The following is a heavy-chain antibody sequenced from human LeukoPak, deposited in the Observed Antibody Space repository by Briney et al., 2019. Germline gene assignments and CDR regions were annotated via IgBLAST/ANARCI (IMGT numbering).Heavy chain of an antibody. CDR1: GYTFTGYY. J-gene: IGHJ4*02. Sequence: ASVKVSCKASGYTFTGYYMHWVRQAPGQGLEWMGWINPNSGGTNYAQKFQGRVTMTRDTSISTAYMELSRLRSDDTAVYYCARTSDEYSSSYFDYWGQGTLVTVSS. CDR3: ARTSDEYSSSYFDY. D-gene: IGHD6-6*01. V-gene: IGHV1-2*02. CDR2: INPNSGGT.